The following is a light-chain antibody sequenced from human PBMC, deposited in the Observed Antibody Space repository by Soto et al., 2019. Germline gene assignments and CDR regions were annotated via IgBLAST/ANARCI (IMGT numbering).Light chain of an antibody. CDR2: EVT. CDR1: SSDIGDYNY. Sequence: QSVLTQPPSASGSPGQSVTFSCTGTSSDIGDYNYVSWYQQHPGKAPKLMIYEVTKRPSGVSSRFSGSKSGNTAALTISGLQAEDEADYYCSSYTSSGTRVFGGGTKLTVL. J-gene: IGLJ3*02. V-gene: IGLV2-14*01. CDR3: SSYTSSGTRV.